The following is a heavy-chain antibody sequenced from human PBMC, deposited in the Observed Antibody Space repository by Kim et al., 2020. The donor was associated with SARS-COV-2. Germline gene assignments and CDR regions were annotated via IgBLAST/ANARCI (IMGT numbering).Heavy chain of an antibody. CDR1: GGSISNNNW. J-gene: IGHJ4*02. D-gene: IGHD6-13*01. CDR2: IYHSGST. CDR3: ARESGTSAAYYFDY. Sequence: SETLSLTCAVSGGSISNNNWWSWVRQPPGKGLEWIGEIYHSGSTNYNPSLKSRVTISLDKSKNQFSLKLSSVTAADTAVYYCARESGTSAAYYFDYWGQGILVTVSS. V-gene: IGHV4-4*02.